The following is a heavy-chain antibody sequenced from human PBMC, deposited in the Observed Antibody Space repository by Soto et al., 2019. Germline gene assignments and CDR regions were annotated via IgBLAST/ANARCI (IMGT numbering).Heavy chain of an antibody. J-gene: IGHJ6*02. CDR3: ATGSKTYYYYYYGMDV. V-gene: IGHV4-34*01. Sequence: SETLSLTCAVYGGSFSGYYWSWIRQPPGKGLEWIGEINHSGSTNYNPSLKSRVTISVDTSKNQFSLKLSSVTAADTAVYYCATGSKTYYYYYYGMDVWGQGTTVTVSS. D-gene: IGHD3-10*01. CDR2: INHSGST. CDR1: GGSFSGYY.